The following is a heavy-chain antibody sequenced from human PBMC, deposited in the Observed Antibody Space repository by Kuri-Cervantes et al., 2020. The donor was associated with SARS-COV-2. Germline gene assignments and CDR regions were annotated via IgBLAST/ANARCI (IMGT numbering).Heavy chain of an antibody. CDR2: IWYDGSNK. J-gene: IGHJ6*02. V-gene: IGHV3-33*08. D-gene: IGHD3-22*01. Sequence: GGSLRLSCAATGFTFSSVGMHWVRRAPGKGLEWVAVIWYDGSNKYYADSVKGRFTISRDNSKNTLYLQMNSLRAEDTAVYYCARDPYYYDSTVLDVWGQGTTVTVSS. CDR3: ARDPYYYDSTVLDV. CDR1: GFTFSSVG.